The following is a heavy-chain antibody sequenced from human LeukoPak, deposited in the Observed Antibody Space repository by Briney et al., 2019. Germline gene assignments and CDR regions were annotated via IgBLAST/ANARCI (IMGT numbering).Heavy chain of an antibody. CDR3: AKDGAWLRFDD. CDR2: ISPSGDIT. Sequence: GGSLRLSCAASGFIFSSHGMNWVRQAPGKGLEWVSGISPSGDITYYADSVKGRFTISRDDPKNTLYLQMENLRAEDTAVYYCAKDGAWLRFDDWGQGILVTVSS. J-gene: IGHJ4*02. V-gene: IGHV3-23*01. D-gene: IGHD3-22*01. CDR1: GFIFSSHG.